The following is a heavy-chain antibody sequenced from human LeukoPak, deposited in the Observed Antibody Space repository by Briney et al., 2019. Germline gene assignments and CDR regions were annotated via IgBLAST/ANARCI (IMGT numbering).Heavy chain of an antibody. J-gene: IGHJ4*02. CDR1: GFTFSSYS. Sequence: GGSLRLSCAASGFTFSSYSMNWVRQASGKGLEWVSYISSSSTTIYYADSVKGRFTISRDNAKNSLYLQMNSLRAEGTAVYYCARNVGSYYGYWGQGTLVTVSS. CDR3: ARNVGSYYGY. V-gene: IGHV3-48*01. D-gene: IGHD1-26*01. CDR2: ISSSSTTI.